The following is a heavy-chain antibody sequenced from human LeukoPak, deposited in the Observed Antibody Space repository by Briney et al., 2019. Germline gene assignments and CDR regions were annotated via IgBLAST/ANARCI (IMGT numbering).Heavy chain of an antibody. V-gene: IGHV3-33*08. CDR1: GFTFDDYA. D-gene: IGHD3-22*01. Sequence: QSGGSLRLSCAASGFTFDDYAMHWVRQAPGKGLEWVAVIWDDGSNKYYADSVKGRLTISRDNSKNTLYLQMNSLRAEDTAVYYCARDGTSSGYYGVLDYWGQGTLVTVSS. CDR3: ARDGTSSGYYGVLDY. CDR2: IWDDGSNK. J-gene: IGHJ4*02.